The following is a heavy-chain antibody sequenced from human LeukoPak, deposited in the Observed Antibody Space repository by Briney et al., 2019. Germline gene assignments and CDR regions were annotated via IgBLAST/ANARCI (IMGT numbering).Heavy chain of an antibody. CDR1: GFIVSSIY. J-gene: IGHJ4*02. Sequence: QPGGSLRLSCAASGFIVSSIYMSWVRQAPGKGLEWVSVIYTGGTTYYADSVKGRFTISRDNSKNTLYLQMNSLRAEDTAVYYCAGDAYGKHYFDYWGQGTLVTVSS. CDR3: AGDAYGKHYFDY. CDR2: IYTGGTT. D-gene: IGHD2-21*01. V-gene: IGHV3-53*01.